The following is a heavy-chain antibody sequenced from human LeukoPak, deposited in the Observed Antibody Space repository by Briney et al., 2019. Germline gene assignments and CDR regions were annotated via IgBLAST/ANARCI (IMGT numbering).Heavy chain of an antibody. CDR2: IIPIFGTP. CDR1: GGTFSSYA. V-gene: IGHV1-69*06. CDR3: ARSAEAGSTSYFDY. D-gene: IGHD3-10*01. Sequence: GASVKVSCKASGGTFSSYAISWVRQAPGQGLEWMGGIIPIFGTPDYAQKFQDRLTITADKSTSTAYMELSSLRSEDTAVYYCARSAEAGSTSYFDYWGQGTLVTVSS. J-gene: IGHJ4*02.